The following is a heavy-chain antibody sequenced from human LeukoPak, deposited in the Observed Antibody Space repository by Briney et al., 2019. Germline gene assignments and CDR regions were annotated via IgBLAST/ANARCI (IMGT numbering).Heavy chain of an antibody. V-gene: IGHV1-8*01. Sequence: GASVKVSFKASGYTFTSYDINWVRQATGQGLEWRGWMNPNSGNTGYAQKFQGRVTMTRNTSISTAYMELSSLRSEDTAVYYCARAGTDSSGYYFPTDYWGQGTLVTVSS. J-gene: IGHJ4*02. CDR3: ARAGTDSSGYYFPTDY. CDR1: GYTFTSYD. CDR2: MNPNSGNT. D-gene: IGHD3-22*01.